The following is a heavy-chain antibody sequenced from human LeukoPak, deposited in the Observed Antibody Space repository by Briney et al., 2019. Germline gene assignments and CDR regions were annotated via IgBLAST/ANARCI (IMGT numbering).Heavy chain of an antibody. CDR1: GGSFSGYY. V-gene: IGHV4-34*01. Sequence: SETLSLTCAVYGGSFSGYYWSWIRQPPGKGLEWIGEINHSGSTNYNPSLKSRVTISVDTSKNQFSLKLSSVTAADTAVYYSARGSHGDYGRRKYFDYWGQGTLVTVSS. J-gene: IGHJ4*02. CDR2: INHSGST. D-gene: IGHD4-17*01. CDR3: ARGSHGDYGRRKYFDY.